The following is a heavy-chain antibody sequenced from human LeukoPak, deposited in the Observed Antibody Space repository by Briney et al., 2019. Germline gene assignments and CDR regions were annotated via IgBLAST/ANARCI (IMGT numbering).Heavy chain of an antibody. CDR1: GFTFSSYG. V-gene: IGHV3-30*18. J-gene: IGHJ6*02. CDR2: ISYDGSNK. D-gene: IGHD1-1*01. CDR3: AKEADSTYYGMDV. Sequence: QTGGSLRLSCAASGFTFSSYGMHWVRQAPGKGLEWVAVISYDGSNKYYADSVKGRFTISRDNSKNTLYLQMNSLRAEDTAVYYCAKEADSTYYGMDVWGQGTTVTVSS.